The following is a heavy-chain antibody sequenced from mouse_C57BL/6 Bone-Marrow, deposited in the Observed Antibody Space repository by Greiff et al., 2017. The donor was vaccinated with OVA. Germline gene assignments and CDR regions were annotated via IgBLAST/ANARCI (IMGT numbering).Heavy chain of an antibody. Sequence: QVQLQQPGAELVKPGASVKLSCKASGYTFTSYWMHWVKQRPGRGLEWIGWIDPNSGGTKYNEKFKSKATLTVDKPSSTAYMQLSSLTSEDSAVYYCARDGYYYGSSYWYFDVWGTGTTVTVSS. J-gene: IGHJ1*03. D-gene: IGHD1-1*01. CDR2: IDPNSGGT. CDR1: GYTFTSYW. CDR3: ARDGYYYGSSYWYFDV. V-gene: IGHV1-72*01.